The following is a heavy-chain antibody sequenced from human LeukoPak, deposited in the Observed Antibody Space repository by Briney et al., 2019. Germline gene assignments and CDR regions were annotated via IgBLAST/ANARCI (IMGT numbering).Heavy chain of an antibody. CDR3: VKGHYYDTYGQYSYAEY. D-gene: IGHD3-16*01. CDR2: INSDGSST. J-gene: IGHJ4*02. Sequence: PGGSLRLSCAASGFTFSTYWMHWVRQAPGKGQVWVSHINSDGSSTTYADSVKGRFTISRDNAKNTLYLQVNSLRAEDTAVYYCVKGHYYDTYGQYSYAEYWGQGALVTVSS. CDR1: GFTFSTYW. V-gene: IGHV3-74*01.